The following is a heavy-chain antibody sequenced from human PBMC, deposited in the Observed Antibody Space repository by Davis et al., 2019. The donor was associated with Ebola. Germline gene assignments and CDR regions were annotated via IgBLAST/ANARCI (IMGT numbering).Heavy chain of an antibody. J-gene: IGHJ4*02. CDR2: INHSGST. D-gene: IGHD1-26*01. V-gene: IGHV4-34*01. Sequence: SETLSLTCAVYGGSFSGYYWNWIRQPPGKGLEWIGEINHSGSTNYNPSLKSRVTISVDTSKNQFSLKLNSVTAADTAVYYCARVRRSYSHFDYWGQGTLVTVSS. CDR3: ARVRRSYSHFDY. CDR1: GGSFSGYY.